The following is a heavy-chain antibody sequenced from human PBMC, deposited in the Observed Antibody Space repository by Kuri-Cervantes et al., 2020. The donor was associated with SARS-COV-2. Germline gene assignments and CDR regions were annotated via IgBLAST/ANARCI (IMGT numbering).Heavy chain of an antibody. J-gene: IGHJ6*02. CDR2: INAGNGNT. Sequence: ASVKVSCKASGYTFISYAMHWVRQAPGQRLEWMGWINAGNGNTKYSQKFQGRVTITRDTSASTAYMELSSLRSEDTAVYYCASVSYCSSTSCHIYYYYGMDVWGQGTMVTVSS. V-gene: IGHV1-3*01. CDR3: ASVSYCSSTSCHIYYYYGMDV. D-gene: IGHD2-2*01. CDR1: GYTFISYA.